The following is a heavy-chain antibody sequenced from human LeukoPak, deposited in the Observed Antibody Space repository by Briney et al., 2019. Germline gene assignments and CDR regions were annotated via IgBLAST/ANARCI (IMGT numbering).Heavy chain of an antibody. CDR1: GGSISSYY. V-gene: IGHV4-59*08. D-gene: IGHD3-10*01. J-gene: IGHJ5*02. CDR3: ASLRTMVRGVTGFDP. CDR2: IYYSGST. Sequence: SETLSLTCTVSGGSISSYYWSWIRQPPGKGLEWIGYIYYSGSTNYKPSLKSRVTISVDTSKNQFSLKLSSVTAADTAVYYCASLRTMVRGVTGFDPWGQGTLVTVSS.